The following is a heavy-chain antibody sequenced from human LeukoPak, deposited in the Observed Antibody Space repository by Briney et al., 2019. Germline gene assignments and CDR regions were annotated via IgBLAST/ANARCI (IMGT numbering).Heavy chain of an antibody. CDR1: GDSVSSNSAA. V-gene: IGHV6-1*01. J-gene: IGHJ3*02. CDR2: TYYRSKWYN. D-gene: IGHD1-26*01. CDR3: ARDSYSGSYYPRARAFDI. Sequence: SQTLSLTCAISGDSVSSNSAAWNWIRQSPSRGLEWLGRTYYRSKWYNDYAVSVKSRIIINPDTSKNQFSLQLNSVTPEDTAVYYCARDSYSGSYYPRARAFDIWGQGTMVTVSS.